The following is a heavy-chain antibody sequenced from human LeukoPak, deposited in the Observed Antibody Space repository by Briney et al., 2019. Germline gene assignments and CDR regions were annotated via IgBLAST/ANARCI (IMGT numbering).Heavy chain of an antibody. CDR1: GFTFSSYA. Sequence: PWGSLRLSCAASGFTFSSYAIYWLRHAPRKGLERVSVIFGCVISTHYADSVKGRYTISRDNSKNTVYLQTNSLGADDTAVYYCAKTRSGSSIGRYRGLPVDYWGQGTLVTVSS. CDR2: IFGCVIST. D-gene: IGHD6-19*01. J-gene: IGHJ4*02. CDR3: AKTRSGSSIGRYRGLPVDY. V-gene: IGHV3-23*01.